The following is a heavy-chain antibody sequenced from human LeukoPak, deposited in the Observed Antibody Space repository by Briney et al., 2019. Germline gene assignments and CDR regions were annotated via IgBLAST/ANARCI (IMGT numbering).Heavy chain of an antibody. CDR3: ARHSEYSSGWP. J-gene: IGHJ5*02. CDR1: GGSISSSSYY. D-gene: IGHD6-19*01. Sequence: SETLSLTCTVSGGSISSSSYYWGWIRQPPGKGLEWIGSIYYSGSTYYNPSLKSRVTISVDTSKNQFSLKLSSVTAADTAVYYCARHSEYSSGWPWGQGTLVTVSS. V-gene: IGHV4-39*07. CDR2: IYYSGST.